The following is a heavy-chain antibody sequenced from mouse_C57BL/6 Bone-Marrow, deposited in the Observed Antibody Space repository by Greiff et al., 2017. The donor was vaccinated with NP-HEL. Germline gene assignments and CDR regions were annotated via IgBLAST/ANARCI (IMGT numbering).Heavy chain of an antibody. V-gene: IGHV1-15*01. Sequence: VQLQQSGAELVRPGASVTLSCKASGYTFTDYEMHWVKQTPVHGLEWIGAIDPETGGTAYTQKFKGKAILTADKSSSTAYMELRSLTSEDSAVYYCTRGVMGFYLDYWGQGTTLTVSS. J-gene: IGHJ2*01. CDR2: IDPETGGT. CDR1: GYTFTDYE. CDR3: TRGVMGFYLDY. D-gene: IGHD4-1*01.